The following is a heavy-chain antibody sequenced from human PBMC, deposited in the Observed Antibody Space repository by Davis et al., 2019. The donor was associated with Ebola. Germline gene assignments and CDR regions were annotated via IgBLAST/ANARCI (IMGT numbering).Heavy chain of an antibody. CDR3: SRCHFYDSRGYFS. J-gene: IGHJ5*02. V-gene: IGHV4-31*03. CDR1: GVSIRSGEYY. D-gene: IGHD3-22*01. CDR2: IFYSGAT. Sequence: PSETLSLTCTVSGVSIRSGEYYWSWIRQHPGKGLEWIWHIFYSGATYYSPSLKGRITISVDTSKNQFSLELSSVTAADPAVYYCSRCHFYDSRGYFSWGQGTPVTVSS.